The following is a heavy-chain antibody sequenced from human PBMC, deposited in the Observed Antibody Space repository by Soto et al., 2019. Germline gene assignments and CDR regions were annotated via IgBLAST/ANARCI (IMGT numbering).Heavy chain of an antibody. J-gene: IGHJ3*02. D-gene: IGHD3-22*01. V-gene: IGHV3-7*02. CDR1: GFTFSYYW. Sequence: DVHLMESGGCLVQPGGSLRLSCAASGFTFSYYWMTWVRQAPGKGLEWVANIRRDGGEEHYVDSVKGRFSVSRDNAKXXXXXXXXXXXXXXXXXXXXXXXXTYRDSSFYYDVFDIWGQGTMVTVSS. CDR3: XXXXTYRDSSFYYDVFDI. CDR2: IRRDGGEE.